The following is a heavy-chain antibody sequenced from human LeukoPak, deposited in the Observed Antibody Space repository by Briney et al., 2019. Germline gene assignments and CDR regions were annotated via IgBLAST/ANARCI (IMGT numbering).Heavy chain of an antibody. Sequence: GASVKVSCKASGYTFTGYYMHWVRQAPGQGLEWMGWINPISGGTNYAQKFQGRVTMTRDTPISTAYMELSRLRSDDTAVYYCARDARITMVRGHDYYGMDVWGQGTTVTVSS. CDR1: GYTFTGYY. CDR2: INPISGGT. V-gene: IGHV1-2*02. J-gene: IGHJ6*02. CDR3: ARDARITMVRGHDYYGMDV. D-gene: IGHD3-10*01.